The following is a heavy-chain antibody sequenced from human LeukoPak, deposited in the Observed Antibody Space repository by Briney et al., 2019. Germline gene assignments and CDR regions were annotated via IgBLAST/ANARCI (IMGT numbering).Heavy chain of an antibody. D-gene: IGHD6-19*01. CDR2: INPSGGST. CDR3: ARVRHSGWYTDY. Sequence: ASVKVSCKASGCTFTSYYMHWVRQAPGQGLEWMGIINPSGGSTSYAQKFQGRVTMTRDMSTSTVYMELSSLRSEDTAVYYCARVRHSGWYTDYWGQGTLVTVSS. J-gene: IGHJ4*02. CDR1: GCTFTSYY. V-gene: IGHV1-46*01.